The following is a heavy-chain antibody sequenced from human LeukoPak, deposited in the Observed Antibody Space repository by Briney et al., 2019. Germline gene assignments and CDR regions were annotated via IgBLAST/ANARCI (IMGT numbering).Heavy chain of an antibody. CDR1: GFTFSTYS. CDR3: ARDLRVTYYYDSSGDY. V-gene: IGHV3-48*01. CDR2: ITSSSSTM. J-gene: IGHJ4*01. Sequence: GGSLRLSCAASGFTFSTYSMNWVRQVPGKGLEWISYITSSSSTMYYADSVKGRFTISRDNAKNSLYLQMNSLRAEDTAVYYCARDLRVTYYYDSSGDYWGHGTLVTVSS. D-gene: IGHD3-22*01.